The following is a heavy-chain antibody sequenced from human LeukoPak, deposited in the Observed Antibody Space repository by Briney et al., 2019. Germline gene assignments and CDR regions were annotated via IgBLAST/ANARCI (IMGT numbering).Heavy chain of an antibody. CDR3: AKVGIHLWSYYFDD. V-gene: IGHV3-53*01. CDR2: IYRSGST. D-gene: IGHD5-18*01. Sequence: GGSLRLSCAASGFTVSSSYMSWVRQAPGKGLEWVSVIYRSGSTYYADSVKGRFTISRDTTQNTLYLQMNSLRADDTAVYYCAKVGIHLWSYYFDDWGQGTLVTVSS. CDR1: GFTVSSSY. J-gene: IGHJ4*02.